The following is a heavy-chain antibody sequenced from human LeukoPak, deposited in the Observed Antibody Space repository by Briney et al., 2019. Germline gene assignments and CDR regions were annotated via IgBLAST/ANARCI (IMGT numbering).Heavy chain of an antibody. D-gene: IGHD5-18*01. CDR3: ARLPTPPMVTLGY. J-gene: IGHJ4*02. V-gene: IGHV1-69*13. CDR2: IIPIFGTA. CDR1: GGTFSSYA. Sequence: GASVKVSCKASGGTFSSYAISWVRQAPGQGLEWMGGIIPIFGTANYAQKFQGRVTITADESTSTAYMELSSLRSEDTAVYYCARLPTPPMVTLGYWGQGTLVTVSS.